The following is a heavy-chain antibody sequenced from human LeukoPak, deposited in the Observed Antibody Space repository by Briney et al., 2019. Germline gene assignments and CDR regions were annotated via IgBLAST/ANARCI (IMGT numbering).Heavy chain of an antibody. CDR1: GFTFSSYA. J-gene: IGHJ4*02. V-gene: IGHV3-23*01. CDR3: AKDGTGSGWQPFDY. CDR2: ISGSGGST. D-gene: IGHD6-19*01. Sequence: GGTLRLSCAASGFTFSSYAMSWVRQAPGKGLEWVSAISGSGGSTYYADSVKGRFTISRDNSKNTLYLQMNSLRAEDTAVYYCAKDGTGSGWQPFDYWGQGTLVTVSS.